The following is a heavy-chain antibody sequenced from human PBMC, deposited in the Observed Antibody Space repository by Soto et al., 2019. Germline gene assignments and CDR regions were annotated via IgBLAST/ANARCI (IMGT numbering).Heavy chain of an antibody. CDR2: ISYDGSNK. D-gene: IGHD5-18*01. V-gene: IGHV3-30*18. CDR3: AKGSPSRTAMVKRYYYGMDV. CDR1: GFTFSSYG. J-gene: IGHJ6*02. Sequence: QVQLVESGGGVVQPGRSLRLSCAASGFTFSSYGMHWVRQAPGKGLEWVAVISYDGSNKYYADSVKGRFTISRDNSKNTQYLQINSLRAEDTAVYYCAKGSPSRTAMVKRYYYGMDVWGQGTTVTVSS.